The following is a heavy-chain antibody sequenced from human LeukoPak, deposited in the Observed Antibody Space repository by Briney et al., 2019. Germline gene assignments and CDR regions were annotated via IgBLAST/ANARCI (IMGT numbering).Heavy chain of an antibody. CDR3: AREGGRGCSSTSCYYSGGYFDY. Sequence: PSETLSLTCTVSGYSISSGYYWGWIRQPPGKGLEWIGSIYHSGSTYYNPSLKSRVTISVDTSKNQFSLKLSSVTAADTAVYYCAREGGRGCSSTSCYYSGGYFDYWGQGTLVTVSS. J-gene: IGHJ4*02. CDR1: GYSISSGYY. CDR2: IYHSGST. D-gene: IGHD2-2*01. V-gene: IGHV4-38-2*02.